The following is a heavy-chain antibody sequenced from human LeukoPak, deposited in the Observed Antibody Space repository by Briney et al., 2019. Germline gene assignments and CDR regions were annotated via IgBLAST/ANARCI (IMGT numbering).Heavy chain of an antibody. CDR1: GGSISSYY. Sequence: PSETLSLTRTVSGGSISSYYWNWIRQPPGKGLEWIGYLYYSGSTNYNPSLKSRVTISGDTSKNQFSLQLSSVTAADTAVYYCARVHDSSGYASHAFDIWGQGTMVTVSS. J-gene: IGHJ3*02. V-gene: IGHV4-59*01. CDR2: LYYSGST. D-gene: IGHD3-22*01. CDR3: ARVHDSSGYASHAFDI.